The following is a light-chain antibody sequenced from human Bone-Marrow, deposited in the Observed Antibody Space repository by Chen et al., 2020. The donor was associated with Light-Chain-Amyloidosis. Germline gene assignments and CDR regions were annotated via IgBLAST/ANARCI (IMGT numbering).Light chain of an antibody. CDR2: KNN. CDR3: AAWEDTLSDPV. CDR1: SSNIGSNY. J-gene: IGLJ3*02. Sequence: QSVLTQPPSASGTPGQRVTISCSGGSSNIGSNYVYWYQQLPGTAPQLLIYKNNQRPSGVPDRFSGSKSGTSASLAISGVRSEDEADYHCAAWEDTLSDPVFGGGTKVTVL. V-gene: IGLV1-47*01.